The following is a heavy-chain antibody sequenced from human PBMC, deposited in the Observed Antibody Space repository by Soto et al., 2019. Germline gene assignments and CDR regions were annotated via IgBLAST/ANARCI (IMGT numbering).Heavy chain of an antibody. CDR1: GVSINSGGYY. CDR2: IYYTGHT. CDR3: ARGSQLERDALDI. J-gene: IGHJ3*02. V-gene: IGHV4-31*03. D-gene: IGHD1-1*01. Sequence: QVQLQESGLGLVKPSQTLSLTCSVSGVSINSGGYYWSWVRHHPGKGMEWIEYIYYTGHTFYNPSLKSRVAMSLDTSKNQFSLKLSSVTAADTAVYYCARGSQLERDALDIWGQGTMVTVSS.